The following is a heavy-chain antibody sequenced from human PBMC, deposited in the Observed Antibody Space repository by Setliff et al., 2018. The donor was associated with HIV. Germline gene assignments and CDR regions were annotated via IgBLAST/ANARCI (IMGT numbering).Heavy chain of an antibody. D-gene: IGHD3-22*01. CDR3: ARDPSPYYSDDSGYPDDAFDI. CDR1: GGSISSYY. V-gene: IGHV4-4*09. CDR2: IDNSGST. J-gene: IGHJ3*02. Sequence: PSETLSLTCTVSGGSISSYYWSWIRQPPGKGLEWIGYIDNSGSTNYNPSLKSRVTISVDTSKNQFSLRVNSVTAADTAVYYCARDPSPYYSDDSGYPDDAFDIWGQGTMVTVSS.